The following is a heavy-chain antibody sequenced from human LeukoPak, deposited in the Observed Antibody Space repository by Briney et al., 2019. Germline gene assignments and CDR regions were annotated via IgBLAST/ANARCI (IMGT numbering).Heavy chain of an antibody. Sequence: PGGSLRLSCAASGFTFSSYSMNWVRQAPGKGLEWVANINEGGGLKYYVDSVKGRFTISRDNTNNSLYLQMFSLRVDDSAVYYCARVGKNGWDFDHWGQGTLVTVSS. CDR3: ARVGKNGWDFDH. CDR1: GFTFSSYS. V-gene: IGHV3-7*01. CDR2: INEGGGLK. D-gene: IGHD6-19*01. J-gene: IGHJ4*02.